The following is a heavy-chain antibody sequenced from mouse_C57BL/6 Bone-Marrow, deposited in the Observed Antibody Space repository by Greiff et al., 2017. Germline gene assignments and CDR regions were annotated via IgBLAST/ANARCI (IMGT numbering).Heavy chain of an antibody. V-gene: IGHV1-26*01. J-gene: IGHJ3*01. CDR1: GYTFTDYY. CDR3: ARKHYGSSYGFAY. CDR2: INPNNGGT. Sequence: EVQLQQSGPELVKPGASVKISCKASGYTFTDYYMNWVKQSHGKSLEWIGDINPNNGGTSYNQKFKGKATLTVDKSSSTAYMELRSLTSEDSAVYYCARKHYGSSYGFAYWGQGTLVTVSA. D-gene: IGHD1-1*01.